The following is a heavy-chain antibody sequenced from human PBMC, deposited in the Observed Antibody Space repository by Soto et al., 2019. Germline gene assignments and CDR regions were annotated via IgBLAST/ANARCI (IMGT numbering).Heavy chain of an antibody. D-gene: IGHD3-3*01. Sequence: GESLKVSCKGSGYSFTSYWIGWVRQMPGKGLEWMGIIYPGDSDTRYSPSFQGQVTISADKSISTAYLQWSSLKASDTAMYYCARRSGTYYDFWSGLDVWGQGTTVTVSS. CDR2: IYPGDSDT. J-gene: IGHJ6*02. CDR1: GYSFTSYW. V-gene: IGHV5-51*01. CDR3: ARRSGTYYDFWSGLDV.